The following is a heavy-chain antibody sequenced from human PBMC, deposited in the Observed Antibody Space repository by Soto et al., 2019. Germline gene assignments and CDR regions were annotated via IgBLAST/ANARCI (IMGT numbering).Heavy chain of an antibody. Sequence: ASVKVSCKVSGYTLTELSMHWVRQAPGKGLEWMGGFDPEDGETIYAQKFQGRVTMTEDTSTDTAYMELSSLRSEDTAVYYCATVLAGPTQGYLPATSSGYYSYFDYWGQGTLVTVSS. CDR1: GYTLTELS. CDR2: FDPEDGET. V-gene: IGHV1-24*01. J-gene: IGHJ4*02. D-gene: IGHD3-22*01. CDR3: ATVLAGPTQGYLPATSSGYYSYFDY.